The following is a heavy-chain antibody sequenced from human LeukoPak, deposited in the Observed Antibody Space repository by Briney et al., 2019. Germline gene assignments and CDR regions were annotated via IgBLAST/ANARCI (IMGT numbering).Heavy chain of an antibody. CDR2: ISRSSSYI. J-gene: IGHJ4*02. Sequence: PGGSLRLSCAASGFTFDDYGMSGVRQAPGKGLEWVSSISRSSSYIYYADSVKGRFTISRDNAKNSLYLQMNSLRAEDTAVYYCARDRPAATAGFDYWGQGTLVTVSS. CDR1: GFTFDDYG. V-gene: IGHV3-21*01. CDR3: ARDRPAATAGFDY. D-gene: IGHD2-2*01.